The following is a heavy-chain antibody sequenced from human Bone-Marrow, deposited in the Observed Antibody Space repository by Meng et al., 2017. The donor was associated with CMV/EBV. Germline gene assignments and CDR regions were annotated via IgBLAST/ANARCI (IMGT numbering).Heavy chain of an antibody. V-gene: IGHV3-53*05. CDR2: IYSGGST. Sequence: GGSLRLSCAASGFTVSSNYMSWVRQAPGKGLEWVSVIYSGGSTYYADSVKGRFTISRDNSKNTLYLQMNSLRAEDTAVYYCARSRRWLQLPLDYWGQGTLVTVSS. J-gene: IGHJ4*02. D-gene: IGHD5-24*01. CDR1: GFTVSSNY. CDR3: ARSRRWLQLPLDY.